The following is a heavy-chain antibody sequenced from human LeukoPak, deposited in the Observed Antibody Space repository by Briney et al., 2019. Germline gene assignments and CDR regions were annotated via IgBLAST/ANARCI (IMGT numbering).Heavy chain of an antibody. J-gene: IGHJ4*02. Sequence: SETLSLTCTASGGSISSYYWSWIRQPPGKGLEWIGFIHYSGSTNYNPSLKSRVTMFVDMSKNQFSLRLSSVTAADTAVYYCARHRAYSSSSPFDYWGQGTLVTVSS. CDR1: GGSISSYY. CDR2: IHYSGST. D-gene: IGHD6-6*01. V-gene: IGHV4-59*08. CDR3: ARHRAYSSSSPFDY.